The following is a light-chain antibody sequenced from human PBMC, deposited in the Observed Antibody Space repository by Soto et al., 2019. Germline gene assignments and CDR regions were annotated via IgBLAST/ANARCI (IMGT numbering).Light chain of an antibody. CDR2: WAS. V-gene: IGKV4-1*01. CDR1: QTVLYISNNKNY. J-gene: IGKJ1*01. Sequence: DIVMTQSPDSLAVSLGERATIDCKSSQTVLYISNNKNYLAWYQQKPGQPPKLLIYWASTRESGVPDRFSGSGSATDFTRTISSLQEEDVAVYYCQQFFTTPWTFGRGTKVEIK. CDR3: QQFFTTPWT.